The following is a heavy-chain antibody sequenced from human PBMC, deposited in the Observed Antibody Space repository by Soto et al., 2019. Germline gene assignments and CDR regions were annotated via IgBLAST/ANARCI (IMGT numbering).Heavy chain of an antibody. CDR2: IKSKTDGGTT. CDR1: AFTFNNAW. J-gene: IGHJ4*02. D-gene: IGHD6-19*01. Sequence: EVQLVESGGGLVKPGGSLRLSCAASAFTFNNAWMNWVRQAPGKGLEWVGRIKSKTDGGTTDYAAPVKGRFIISSDDSQNTLYLQMNSLKTEDTAVYYCTTDTRWAVAGSPTQDYWGQGTLVTVSS. CDR3: TTDTRWAVAGSPTQDY. V-gene: IGHV3-15*07.